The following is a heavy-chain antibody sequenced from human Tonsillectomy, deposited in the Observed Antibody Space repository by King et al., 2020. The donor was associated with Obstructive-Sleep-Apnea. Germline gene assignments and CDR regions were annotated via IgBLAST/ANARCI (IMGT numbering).Heavy chain of an antibody. CDR3: IRGGDSSGPFDY. V-gene: IGHV3-49*03. CDR2: IRSKAYGGTT. D-gene: IGHD3-22*01. Sequence: EVQLVESGGGLVQPGRSLRLSCTASGFTFGDYAMSWFRQAPGKGLEWVGFIRSKAYGGTTEYAASVKGRFSISRDDSKSIAYLPMNSLKTEDTAVYYCIRGGDSSGPFDYWGQGTLVTVSS. CDR1: GFTFGDYA. J-gene: IGHJ4*02.